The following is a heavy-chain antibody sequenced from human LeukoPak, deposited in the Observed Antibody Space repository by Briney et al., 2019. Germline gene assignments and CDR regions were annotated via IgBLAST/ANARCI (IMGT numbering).Heavy chain of an antibody. V-gene: IGHV3-7*01. D-gene: IGHD2-2*01. CDR1: GFAFSTYW. Sequence: GGSLRLSCAASGFAFSTYWMSWVRQAPGKGLEWVANIKQDGSDKFYVDSVKGRFTISRDNAKNSMYLQMNSLRAEDTAVYYCARVLPVASRDYWGQGTLVTVSS. CDR2: IKQDGSDK. J-gene: IGHJ4*02. CDR3: ARVLPVASRDY.